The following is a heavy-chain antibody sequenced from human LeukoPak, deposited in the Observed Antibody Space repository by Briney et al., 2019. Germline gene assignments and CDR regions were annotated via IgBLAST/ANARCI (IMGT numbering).Heavy chain of an antibody. CDR3: ARFKRAGGWSYFDY. D-gene: IGHD6-19*01. Sequence: SETLSLTCTVSGGSISTYYWSWIRQPPGKGLEWIGHIYNSGSTNYSPSLKSRVTISVDTSKNQFSLKLSSVTAADTAVYYCARFKRAGGWSYFDYWGQGTLVTVSS. CDR2: IYNSGST. CDR1: GGSISTYY. J-gene: IGHJ4*02. V-gene: IGHV4-59*01.